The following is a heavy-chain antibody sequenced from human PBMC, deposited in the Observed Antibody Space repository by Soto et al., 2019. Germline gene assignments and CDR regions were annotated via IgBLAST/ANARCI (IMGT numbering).Heavy chain of an antibody. CDR1: GGSLSSYY. J-gene: IGHJ6*03. D-gene: IGHD4-17*01. CDR2: IYYSGST. V-gene: IGHV4-59*08. Sequence: SETLSLTCTVSGGSLSSYYWSWIRQPPGKGLEWIGYIYYSGSTNYNPSLKSRVTISVDTSKNQFSLKLSSVTAADTAVYYCARHPLRLGVSWYMDVWGKGTTVTVSS. CDR3: ARHPLRLGVSWYMDV.